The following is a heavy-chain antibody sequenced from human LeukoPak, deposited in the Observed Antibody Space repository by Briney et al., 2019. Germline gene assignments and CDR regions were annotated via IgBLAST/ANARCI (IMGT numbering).Heavy chain of an antibody. CDR2: INPNSGGT. CDR1: GYTFTGYY. J-gene: IGHJ4*02. V-gene: IGHV1-2*02. D-gene: IGHD3-10*01. CDR3: AREGGMNGSGYYFDY. Sequence: ASVKVSCKASGYTFTGYYMHWVRQAPGQGLEWMGWINPNSGGTNYAQKFQGRVTMTRDTSISPAYMELSRLRSDDTAVYYCAREGGMNGSGYYFDYWGQGTLVTVSS.